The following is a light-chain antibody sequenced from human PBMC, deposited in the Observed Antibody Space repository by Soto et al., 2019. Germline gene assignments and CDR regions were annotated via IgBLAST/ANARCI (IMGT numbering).Light chain of an antibody. J-gene: IGLJ1*01. Sequence: QSSMRQPASVSGSPGHSITISCTGTSSDVGGYNYVSWYQQHPGKAPKVIIFEVSNRPSGVSNRFSGSKSGNTASLIISGLQAEDEADYSCSSYKSTSTLYVFGTGTKVTVL. CDR2: EVS. CDR3: SSYKSTSTLYV. V-gene: IGLV2-14*01. CDR1: SSDVGGYNY.